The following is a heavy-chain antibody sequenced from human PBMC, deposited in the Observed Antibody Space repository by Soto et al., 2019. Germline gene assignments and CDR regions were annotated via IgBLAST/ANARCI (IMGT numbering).Heavy chain of an antibody. J-gene: IGHJ4*02. V-gene: IGHV4-61*01. D-gene: IGHD6-13*01. CDR1: GGSVSSGNYF. Sequence: SETLSLTCTVSGGSVSSGNYFWSWIRQPPGKGLEWIGHISYSGSTNYYPSLKSRVSMSLDTSKNQFSLKLRSVTAADTAVYYCAGESSHSQHDDWGQGTLVTVSS. CDR3: AGESSHSQHDD. CDR2: ISYSGST.